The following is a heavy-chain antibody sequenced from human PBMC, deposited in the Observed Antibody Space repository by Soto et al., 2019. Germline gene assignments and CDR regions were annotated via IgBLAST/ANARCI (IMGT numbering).Heavy chain of an antibody. CDR2: ISWDGGST. V-gene: IGHV3-43*01. D-gene: IGHD5-18*01. Sequence: GGSLRLSCAASGFTFDDYTMHWVRQAPGKGLEWVSLISWDGGSTYYADSVKGRFTISRDNSKNSLYLQMNSLRTEDTALYYCAKDIRTAMGLYYYYGMDVWGQGTTVTVSS. CDR1: GFTFDDYT. CDR3: AKDIRTAMGLYYYYGMDV. J-gene: IGHJ6*02.